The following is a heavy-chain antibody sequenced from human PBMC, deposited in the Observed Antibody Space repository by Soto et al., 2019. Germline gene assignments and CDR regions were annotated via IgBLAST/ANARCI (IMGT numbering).Heavy chain of an antibody. CDR2: IYSGGST. J-gene: IGHJ4*02. CDR1: GFTVSSNY. D-gene: IGHD3-10*01. CDR3: ARDSGYGGFDS. V-gene: IGHV3-53*04. Sequence: EVQLVESGGGLVQPGGSLRLSCAASGFTVSSNYMSWVRQAPGKGLEWVSVIYSGGSTYYADSVKGRFTISRHNSKNTLSRHMNSMRAEDTAVYYCARDSGYGGFDSWGQGTLVTVSA.